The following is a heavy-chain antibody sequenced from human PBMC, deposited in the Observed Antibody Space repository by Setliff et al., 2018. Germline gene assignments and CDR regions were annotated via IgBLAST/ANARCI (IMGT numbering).Heavy chain of an antibody. CDR2: IHYSGST. J-gene: IGHJ3*02. CDR3: ASQPGVPQIDGFDI. V-gene: IGHV4-39*01. CDR1: GGPINSDRYY. Sequence: NPSETLSLTCTVSGGPINSDRYYWGWIRQPPRKGLEWIGSIHYSGSTYYNPSLKSRVTISVDTSKNQFSLKVNSVTAADTAVYYCASQPGVPQIDGFDIWGQGTMVTVSS.